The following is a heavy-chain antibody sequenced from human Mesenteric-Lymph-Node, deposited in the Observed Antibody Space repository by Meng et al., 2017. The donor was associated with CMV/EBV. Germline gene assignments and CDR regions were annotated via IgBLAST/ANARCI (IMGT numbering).Heavy chain of an antibody. D-gene: IGHD2/OR15-2a*01. CDR3: ARDNVNPEGFDP. CDR1: GYTFTDFY. V-gene: IGHV1-2*06. Sequence: QVQRVQSRAEVGKAGASAMVSCKASGYTFTDFYIHWVRQAPGQGLEWMGRINPNSGVSNSAQNFQGRVTMTRDTSISTAYMELGRLTSDDTAVYYCARDNVNPEGFDPWGQGTLVTVSS. CDR2: INPNSGVS. J-gene: IGHJ5*02.